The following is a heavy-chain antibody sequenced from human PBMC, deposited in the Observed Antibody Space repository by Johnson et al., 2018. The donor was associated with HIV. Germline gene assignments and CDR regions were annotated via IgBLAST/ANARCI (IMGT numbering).Heavy chain of an antibody. V-gene: IGHV3-20*04. D-gene: IGHD3-22*01. Sequence: MLLVESGGGVVRPGGSLRLSCAASGFTFDDYGMSWVRQAPGKGLEWVAGMNWNGGSTYYADSVKGRFTISRDNSENTLYLQMNSLRAEDTAVYYCARGGITMIVVVISPPDAFDIWGQGTMVTVSS. J-gene: IGHJ3*02. CDR2: MNWNGGST. CDR3: ARGGITMIVVVISPPDAFDI. CDR1: GFTFDDYG.